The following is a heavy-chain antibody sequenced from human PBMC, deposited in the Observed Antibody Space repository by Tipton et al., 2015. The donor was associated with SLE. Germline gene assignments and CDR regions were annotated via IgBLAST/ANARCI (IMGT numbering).Heavy chain of an antibody. D-gene: IGHD3-3*01. Sequence: TLSLTCTVSGGSISSHYWSWIRQPPGKGLEWIGYISYIGSTNYNPSLRSRVTISVDTSKNQFSLKLTSVSAADTAVYYCARDPPITIFGVAGYYFDYWGQGTLVTVSS. CDR3: ARDPPITIFGVAGYYFDY. CDR2: ISYIGST. J-gene: IGHJ4*02. CDR1: GGSISSHY. V-gene: IGHV4-59*11.